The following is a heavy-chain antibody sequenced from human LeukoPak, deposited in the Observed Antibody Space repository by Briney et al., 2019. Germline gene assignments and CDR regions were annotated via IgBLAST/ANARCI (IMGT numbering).Heavy chain of an antibody. CDR1: GGAISSTTYY. D-gene: IGHD5-24*01. CDR2: VYYYGSA. V-gene: IGHV4-39*01. Sequence: SETLSLTCNVSGGAISSTTYYWGWIRQPPGKGLEWIGSVYYYGSAHYNPSLKSRVTISVDKSKNQFSLKMNSVTATDTALYFCVGHASPLRRDGYIWDDYWGQGTLVTVSS. J-gene: IGHJ4*02. CDR3: VGHASPLRRDGYIWDDY.